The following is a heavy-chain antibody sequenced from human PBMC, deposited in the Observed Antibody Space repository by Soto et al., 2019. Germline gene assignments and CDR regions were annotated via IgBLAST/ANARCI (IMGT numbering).Heavy chain of an antibody. J-gene: IGHJ4*02. Sequence: SETPSLTCTVSGDSVSSGYWSWIRQPPGKGLEWIGFMYFGGSFNYNPSLTSRVTISVETSKNQFSMKMTSVTAADTALYYCAKDRPRRTSGYFFDYWGQGTPVTVSS. CDR2: MYFGGSF. D-gene: IGHD1-1*01. CDR3: AKDRPRRTSGYFFDY. CDR1: GDSVSSGY. V-gene: IGHV4-59*02.